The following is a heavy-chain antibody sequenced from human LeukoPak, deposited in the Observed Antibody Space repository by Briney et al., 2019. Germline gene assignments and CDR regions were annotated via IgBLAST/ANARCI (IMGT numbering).Heavy chain of an antibody. Sequence: GGSLRLSCAASGFTFSSYAMHWVRQAPGKGLEWVAVISYDGSNKYYADSVKGRFTISRDNSKNTLYPQMNSLRADDTAVYYCARDLAVAGKIDYWGQGTLVPVSS. CDR1: GFTFSSYA. V-gene: IGHV3-30-3*01. D-gene: IGHD6-19*01. CDR3: ARDLAVAGKIDY. CDR2: ISYDGSNK. J-gene: IGHJ4*02.